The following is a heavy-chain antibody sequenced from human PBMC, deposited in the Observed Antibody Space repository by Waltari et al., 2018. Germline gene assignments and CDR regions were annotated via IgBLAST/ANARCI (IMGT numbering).Heavy chain of an antibody. V-gene: IGHV3-23*01. CDR3: AKDRQDAFDI. CDR1: GFTFSSYA. CDR2: ISGSGGTT. Sequence: EVQLLESGGGLVQPGGSLRLSCAAYGFTFSSYAMSWVRQAPGKGLEGVSAISGSGGTTYYADSVKVRFTISRDNSNNTLYLQMNSLRAEDTAVYYCAKDRQDAFDIWGQGTMVTVSS. J-gene: IGHJ3*02.